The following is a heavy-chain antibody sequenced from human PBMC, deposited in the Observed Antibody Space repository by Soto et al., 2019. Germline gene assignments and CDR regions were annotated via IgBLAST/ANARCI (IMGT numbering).Heavy chain of an antibody. CDR2: ISGSGGST. J-gene: IGHJ3*02. V-gene: IGHV3-23*01. CDR3: AKDPDIVVVPAPLAFAI. Sequence: PGGSLRLCCAASGFTFSSYAMSWVRQAPGKGLEWVSAISGSGGSTYYADSVKGRFTISRDNSKNTLYLQMNSLRAEDTAVYYWAKDPDIVVVPAPLAFAIWGQGTMVTVSS. D-gene: IGHD2-2*01. CDR1: GFTFSSYA.